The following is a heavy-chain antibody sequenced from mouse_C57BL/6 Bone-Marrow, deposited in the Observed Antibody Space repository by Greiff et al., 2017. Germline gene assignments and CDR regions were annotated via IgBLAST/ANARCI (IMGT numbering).Heavy chain of an antibody. Sequence: EVQLQQSGAELVRPGASVKLSCTASGFNIKDYYMHWVKQRPEQGLEWIGRIDPEDGDTDYAPKFQGKATMTADTSANTAYLQLSSLTSEDTAVYYGTTGDDYDYYAMDYGGRGTGGTVTA. CDR2: IDPEDGDT. J-gene: IGHJ4*01. D-gene: IGHD2-4*01. CDR1: GFNIKDYY. CDR3: TTGDDYDYYAMDY. V-gene: IGHV14-1*01.